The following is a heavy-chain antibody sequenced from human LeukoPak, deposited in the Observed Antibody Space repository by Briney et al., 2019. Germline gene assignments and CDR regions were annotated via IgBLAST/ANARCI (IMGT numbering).Heavy chain of an antibody. CDR1: GYTLTELS. D-gene: IGHD3-9*01. J-gene: IGHJ5*02. CDR2: FDPEDGET. Sequence: ASVKVSCKVSGYTLTELSMHWVRQAPGKGLEWMGGFDPEDGETIYAQKFQGRVTMTEDTSTDTAYMELSSLRSEDTAVYYCATVGRYYDILTGYSNWFDPWGQGTLVTVSS. V-gene: IGHV1-24*01. CDR3: ATVGRYYDILTGYSNWFDP.